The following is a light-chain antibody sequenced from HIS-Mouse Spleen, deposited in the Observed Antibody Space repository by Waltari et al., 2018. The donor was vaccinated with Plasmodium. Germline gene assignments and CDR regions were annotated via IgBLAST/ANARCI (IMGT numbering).Light chain of an antibody. CDR1: SSDVGSYNP. V-gene: IGLV2-23*01. CDR2: EGS. J-gene: IGLJ1*01. CDR3: CSYAGSSTYV. Sequence: QPASVSGSPGQSITISCTGTSSDVGSYNPVSWYQQHPGNAPKLMLYEGSKWPSGVSNRFSGSKSGNTASLTIAGLQAEDEADYYCCSYAGSSTYVFGTGTKVTVL.